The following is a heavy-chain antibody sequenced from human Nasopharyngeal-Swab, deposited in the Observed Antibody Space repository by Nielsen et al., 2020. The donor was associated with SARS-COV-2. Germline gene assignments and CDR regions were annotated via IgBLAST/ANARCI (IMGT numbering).Heavy chain of an antibody. V-gene: IGHV3-7*01. Sequence: GGYMRLSCAASGFTFSSYWMSWDRPASGKGLEWVAHIKQDGSEKYYVDSVKGRFTISRDNAKNSLYLQMNSLRAEDTAVYYCARDSYYDILTGRDYYYYYGMDVWGQGTTVTVSS. CDR2: IKQDGSEK. CDR1: GFTFSSYW. CDR3: ARDSYYDILTGRDYYYYYGMDV. J-gene: IGHJ6*02. D-gene: IGHD3-9*01.